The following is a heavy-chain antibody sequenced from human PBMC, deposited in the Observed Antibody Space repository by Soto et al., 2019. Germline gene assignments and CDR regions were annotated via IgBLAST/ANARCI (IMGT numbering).Heavy chain of an antibody. Sequence: ASVKVSCKASGYIFTSYGVTWVRQAPGQGLEWLGWISPYNGNTNYAQKFQGRVTMTTDTSTSTAYMELRSLRSDDTAVYYCARHCLYSNYLDSWGQGALVTSPQ. J-gene: IGHJ4*02. CDR1: GYIFTSYG. CDR3: ARHCLYSNYLDS. D-gene: IGHD4-4*01. V-gene: IGHV1-18*04. CDR2: ISPYNGNT.